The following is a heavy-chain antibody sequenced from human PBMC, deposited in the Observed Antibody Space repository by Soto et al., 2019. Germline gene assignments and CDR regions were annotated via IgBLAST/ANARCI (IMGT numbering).Heavy chain of an antibody. D-gene: IGHD2-8*02. CDR1: GGSISSYY. CDR3: ARGGGVYYLDY. J-gene: IGHJ4*02. V-gene: IGHV4-59*01. Sequence: QVQLKESGPGLVKPSETLSLTCTVSGGSISSYYWSWIRQPPGKGLEWIGYIYYSGITDYNPALKRRVTISVDTPNSQFSLKLSSVTAADTAVYYCARGGGVYYLDYWGQGTLVTVSS. CDR2: IYYSGIT.